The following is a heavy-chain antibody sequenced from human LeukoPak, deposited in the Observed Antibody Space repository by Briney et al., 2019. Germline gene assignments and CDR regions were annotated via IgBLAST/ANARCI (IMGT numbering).Heavy chain of an antibody. CDR1: GFTFSSYA. CDR3: AKGTSSSCYSAPNY. Sequence: RGSLRLSGAASGFTFSSYAMNWVRQAPGKGLEWVSAICSNDDNTFYANSVKGRFTISRDNSKNTLSLQLNSLRAEDTAVYYCAKGTSSSCYSAPNYWGQGTLVTVSS. V-gene: IGHV3-23*01. J-gene: IGHJ4*02. CDR2: ICSNDDNT. D-gene: IGHD2-15*01.